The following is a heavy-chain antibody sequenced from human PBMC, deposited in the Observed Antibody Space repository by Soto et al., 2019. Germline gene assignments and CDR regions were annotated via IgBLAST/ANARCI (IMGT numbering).Heavy chain of an antibody. V-gene: IGHV4-59*08. CDR3: ARHGGYCSGGSCPYYFDY. Sequence: SETLSLTCTVSGGSISSYYWSWIRQPPGKGLEWIGYIYYSGSTNYNPSLKSRVTISVDTSKNQFSLRLSSVTAADTAVFYCARHGGYCSGGSCPYYFDYWGQGTLVTVSS. J-gene: IGHJ4*02. D-gene: IGHD2-15*01. CDR2: IYYSGST. CDR1: GGSISSYY.